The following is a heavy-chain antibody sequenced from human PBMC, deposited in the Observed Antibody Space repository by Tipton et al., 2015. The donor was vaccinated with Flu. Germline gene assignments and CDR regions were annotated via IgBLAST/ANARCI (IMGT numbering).Heavy chain of an antibody. J-gene: IGHJ4*02. CDR1: GFTFSRYA. CDR3: ARAGAHGYTLVQDS. Sequence: GSLRLSCEASGFTFSRYAMSWVRQAPGKGLEWVSGISGGGAITYFADSVKGRFTISRDNSKNTLVLQMNSLRAEDTAVYYCARAGAHGYTLVQDSWGQGALVTVSS. CDR2: ISGGGAIT. V-gene: IGHV3-23*01. D-gene: IGHD5-24*01.